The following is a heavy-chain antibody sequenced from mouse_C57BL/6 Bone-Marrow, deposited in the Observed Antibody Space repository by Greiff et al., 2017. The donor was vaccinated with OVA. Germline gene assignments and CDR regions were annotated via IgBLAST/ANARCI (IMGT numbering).Heavy chain of an antibody. D-gene: IGHD1-1*01. CDR1: GYTFTSYW. CDR3: SNDYGSQAWFAY. CDR2: IYPGNSDT. J-gene: IGHJ3*01. Sequence: VQLKESGTVLARPGASVKMSCKTSGYTFTSYWMHWVKQRPGQGLEWIGAIYPGNSDTSYNQKFKGKAKLTAVTSASTAYMELSSLTNEDSAVYYCSNDYGSQAWFAYWGQGTLVTVSA. V-gene: IGHV1-5*01.